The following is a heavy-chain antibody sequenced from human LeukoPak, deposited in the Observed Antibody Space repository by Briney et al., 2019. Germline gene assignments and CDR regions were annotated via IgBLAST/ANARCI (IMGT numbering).Heavy chain of an antibody. D-gene: IGHD3-22*01. CDR2: IYNNVNT. V-gene: IGHV4-4*08. Sequence: SETLSLTCAVSGGSISNYYWSWIRQPPGKGLEWIGYIYNNVNTDYNPSLKSRVTISVDTSKNQFSLKLSSVTAADTAVYYCARDIPYYYDSSGYFDYWGQGTLVTVSS. CDR1: GGSISNYY. J-gene: IGHJ4*02. CDR3: ARDIPYYYDSSGYFDY.